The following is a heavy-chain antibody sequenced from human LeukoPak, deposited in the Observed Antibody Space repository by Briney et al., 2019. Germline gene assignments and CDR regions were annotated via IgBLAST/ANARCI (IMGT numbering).Heavy chain of an antibody. CDR3: VKVPDYDILTGYLDY. CDR2: ISSNGGST. J-gene: IGHJ4*02. V-gene: IGHV3-64D*06. CDR1: GFTFSSYA. D-gene: IGHD3-9*01. Sequence: GGSLRPSCSASGFTFSSYAMHWVRQAPGKGLEYVSAISSNGGSTYYADSVKGRFTISRDNSKNTLYLQMSSLRAEDTAVYYCVKVPDYDILTGYLDYWGQGTLVTVSS.